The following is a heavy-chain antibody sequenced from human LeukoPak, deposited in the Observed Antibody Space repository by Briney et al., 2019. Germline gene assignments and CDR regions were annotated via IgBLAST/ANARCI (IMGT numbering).Heavy chain of an antibody. J-gene: IGHJ6*03. V-gene: IGHV1-2*02. Sequence: ASVKVSCKASGYTFTDDYIHWVRQAPGQGLEWMGWINVNSGGTNYAQKFQGRVTMTRDTSISTAYMELSRLRSDDTAVYYCARDFYDSSGSTFYYYMDVWGKGTTVTISS. CDR2: INVNSGGT. D-gene: IGHD3-22*01. CDR3: ARDFYDSSGSTFYYYMDV. CDR1: GYTFTDDY.